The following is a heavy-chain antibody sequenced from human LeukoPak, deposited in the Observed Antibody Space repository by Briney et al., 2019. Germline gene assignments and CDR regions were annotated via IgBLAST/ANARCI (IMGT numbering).Heavy chain of an antibody. Sequence: SETLSLTCTVSGGSFTGTTYYWAWIRQPPGKGLEWIGSVYYSGSTSYSPSLKSRLTISVDTSKKQFSLRLSSVNAADTAVYYCARNVSAGYFDYWGQGTLVTVSS. CDR1: GGSFTGTTYY. CDR3: ARNVSAGYFDY. D-gene: IGHD2-8*01. J-gene: IGHJ4*02. CDR2: VYYSGST. V-gene: IGHV4-39*01.